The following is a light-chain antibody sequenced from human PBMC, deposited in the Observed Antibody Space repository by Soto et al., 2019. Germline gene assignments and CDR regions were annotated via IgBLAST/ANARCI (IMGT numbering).Light chain of an antibody. CDR3: QSYDSSLSVLYV. CDR1: SSNIGACYD. CDR2: GNS. J-gene: IGLJ1*01. Sequence: QSVLTQPPSVSGAPGQRVTISCTGNSSNIGACYDVHWYQQLPGRAPKLVIYGNSNRPSGVPDRFSGSKSGTSASLAITGLQAEDEADYYCQSYDSSLSVLYVFGTGTKLTVL. V-gene: IGLV1-40*01.